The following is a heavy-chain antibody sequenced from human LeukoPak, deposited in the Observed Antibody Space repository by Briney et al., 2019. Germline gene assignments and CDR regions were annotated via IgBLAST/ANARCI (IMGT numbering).Heavy chain of an antibody. CDR3: ARDTMAYSSGWYPLDY. J-gene: IGHJ4*02. CDR2: IYHSGST. Sequence: NSSETLSLTCAVSGGSISSSNWWSWVRQPPGKGLEWIGEIYHSGSTNYNPSLKSRVTISVDKSKNQFSLKLSSVTAADTAVYYCARDTMAYSSGWYPLDYWGQGTLVTVSS. V-gene: IGHV4-4*02. CDR1: GGSISSSNW. D-gene: IGHD6-19*01.